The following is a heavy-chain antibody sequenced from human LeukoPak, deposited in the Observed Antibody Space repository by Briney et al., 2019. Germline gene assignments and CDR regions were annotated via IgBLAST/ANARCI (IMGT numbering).Heavy chain of an antibody. D-gene: IGHD3-22*01. CDR3: ARPSFVYYDIRLGAFDI. Sequence: GASVKVSCKASGYTFTSYAMNWVRQAPGQGLEWMGWINTNTGNPTYAQGFTGRFVFSLDTSVSTAYLQISSLKAEDTAVYYCARPSFVYYDIRLGAFDIWGQGTMVTVSS. CDR2: INTNTGNP. J-gene: IGHJ3*02. V-gene: IGHV7-4-1*02. CDR1: GYTFTSYA.